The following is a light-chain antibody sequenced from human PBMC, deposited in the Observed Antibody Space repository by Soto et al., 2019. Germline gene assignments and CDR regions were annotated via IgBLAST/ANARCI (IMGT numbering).Light chain of an antibody. CDR1: SSNIGSNT. CDR2: SNN. CDR3: AAWDDSLSYV. J-gene: IGLJ1*01. V-gene: IGLV1-44*01. Sequence: QSVRTQPPSASGTPGQRVTISCSGSSSNIGSNTVSWYQQLPGTAPKLLIYSNNQRPSGVPDRFSGSKSGTSASLAISGLQSEDEADYYCAAWDDSLSYVFGTGTKVTVL.